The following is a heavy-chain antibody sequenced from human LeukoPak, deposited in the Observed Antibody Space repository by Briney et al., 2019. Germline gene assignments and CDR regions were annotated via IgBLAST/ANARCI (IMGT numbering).Heavy chain of an antibody. Sequence: PGGSLRLSCAASGFIFSAYNMNWFRQAPGKGLEWISYIGGSGTYTQYADSVKGRFTISRDNSKNTLYLQMNSLRADDTAIYYCAKDREGGVADFFDYWGQGTLVTVSS. CDR3: AKDREGGVADFFDY. CDR1: GFIFSAYN. J-gene: IGHJ4*02. D-gene: IGHD6-19*01. V-gene: IGHV3-11*05. CDR2: IGGSGTYT.